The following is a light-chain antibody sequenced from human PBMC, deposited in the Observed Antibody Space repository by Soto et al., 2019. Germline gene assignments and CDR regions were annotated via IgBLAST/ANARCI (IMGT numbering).Light chain of an antibody. Sequence: EIVVTQSPSTLSVSPGERATLSCRASQSVSSNLAWYQQRRGQAPRPLIFGASTRASGIPARFSGSGSGTEFTLTISSLQSEDFAVYYCQQYNNWPPWTFGQGTKVDI. CDR1: QSVSSN. CDR2: GAS. CDR3: QQYNNWPPWT. V-gene: IGKV3-15*01. J-gene: IGKJ1*01.